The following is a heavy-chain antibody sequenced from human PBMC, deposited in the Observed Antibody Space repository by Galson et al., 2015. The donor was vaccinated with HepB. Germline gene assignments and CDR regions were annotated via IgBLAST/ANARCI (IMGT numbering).Heavy chain of an antibody. CDR1: GFTFGDYA. D-gene: IGHD1-26*01. CDR3: ARPRIAGALRGYFQH. J-gene: IGHJ1*01. V-gene: IGHV3-30*04. Sequence: SLRLSCAASGFTFGDYAMHWVRQAPGKGLEWVAVISYDGSNKYYADSVKGRFTISRDNSKNTLYLQMNSLRAEDTAVYYCARPRIAGALRGYFQHWGQGTLVTVSS. CDR2: ISYDGSNK.